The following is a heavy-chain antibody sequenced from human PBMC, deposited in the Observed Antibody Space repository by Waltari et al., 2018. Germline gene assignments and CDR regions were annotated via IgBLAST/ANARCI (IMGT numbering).Heavy chain of an antibody. J-gene: IGHJ4*02. V-gene: IGHV4-39*01. CDR3: AKQWLVPEPFDY. CDR1: GGSISSSSYY. Sequence: QLQLQESGPGLVKPSETLSLTCTVSGGSISSSSYYWGWIRQPPGKGLEWIGSIYYSGSTYYNPSLKSRVTISVDTSKNQFSLKLSSVTAADTAVYYCAKQWLVPEPFDYWGQGTLVTVSS. CDR2: IYYSGST. D-gene: IGHD6-19*01.